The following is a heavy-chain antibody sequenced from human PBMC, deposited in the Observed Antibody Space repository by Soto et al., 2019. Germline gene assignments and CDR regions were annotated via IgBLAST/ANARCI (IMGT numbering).Heavy chain of an antibody. CDR2: ISSSSSTI. D-gene: IGHD3-3*01. Sequence: EVQLVESGGGLVQPGGSLRLSCAASGFTFSSYSMNWVRQAPGKGLEWVSYISSSSSTIYYADSVKGRFTISRDNAKNSLYLQMNSLRDEDTAVYYCARVNYDFWSGQNWFDPWGQGTLVTVSS. CDR1: GFTFSSYS. V-gene: IGHV3-48*02. CDR3: ARVNYDFWSGQNWFDP. J-gene: IGHJ5*02.